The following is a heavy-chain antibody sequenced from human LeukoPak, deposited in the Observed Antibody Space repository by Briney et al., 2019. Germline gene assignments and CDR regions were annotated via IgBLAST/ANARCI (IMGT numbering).Heavy chain of an antibody. CDR1: GYTFTVYY. V-gene: IGHV1-2*02. D-gene: IGHD3-22*01. J-gene: IGHJ4*02. Sequence: ASVTVSFTASGYTFTVYYMHWVRQAPGQGLEWMGWINPNSGGTNYAQKFQGRVTMTRDTSISTAYMELSRLRSDDTAVYYCARARDSSGYYYSYWGQGTLVTVSS. CDR3: ARARDSSGYYYSY. CDR2: INPNSGGT.